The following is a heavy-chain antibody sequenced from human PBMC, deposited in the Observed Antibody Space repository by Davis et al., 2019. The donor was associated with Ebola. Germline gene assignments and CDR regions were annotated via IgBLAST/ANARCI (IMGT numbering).Heavy chain of an antibody. J-gene: IGHJ4*02. CDR2: INSDGSST. Sequence: GESLKISCAGSRFTFSSYWMHWVRQAPGKGLVWVSRINSDGSSTRFADSVKGRFTISRDNSKNTLSLQMDSLRADDTAVYYCAKSFLITGSHMSEFRGVDYWGQGTVVTVSS. D-gene: IGHD2-8*02. V-gene: IGHV3-74*01. CDR1: RFTFSSYW. CDR3: AKSFLITGSHMSEFRGVDY.